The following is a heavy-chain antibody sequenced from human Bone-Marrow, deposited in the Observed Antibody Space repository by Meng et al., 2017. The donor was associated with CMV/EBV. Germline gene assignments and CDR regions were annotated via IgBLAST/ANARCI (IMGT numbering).Heavy chain of an antibody. Sequence: GESLKNSCAASGFTFSSYSMNWVRQAPGKGLEWVSSISSSSSYIYYADSVKGRFTISRDNAKNSLYLQMNSLRAEDTAVYYCARGADAYCSSTSCYMPYWGQGTLVTVSS. D-gene: IGHD2-2*02. CDR2: ISSSSSYI. CDR3: ARGADAYCSSTSCYMPY. CDR1: GFTFSSYS. J-gene: IGHJ4*02. V-gene: IGHV3-21*01.